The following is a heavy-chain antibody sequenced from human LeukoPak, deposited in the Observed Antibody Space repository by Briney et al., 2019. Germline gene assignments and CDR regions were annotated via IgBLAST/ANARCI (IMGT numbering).Heavy chain of an antibody. CDR2: IYTSGST. D-gene: IGHD3-10*01. V-gene: IGHV4-4*07. CDR1: GGSISSYY. Sequence: SETLSLTCTVSGGSISSYYWSWIRQPAGKGLEWIGRIYTSGSTNYNPSLKSRVTMSVDTSKNQFSLKLSSVTAADTAVYYCAREGITMVRGVIISPGPFDYWGQGTLVTVSS. CDR3: AREGITMVRGVIISPGPFDY. J-gene: IGHJ4*02.